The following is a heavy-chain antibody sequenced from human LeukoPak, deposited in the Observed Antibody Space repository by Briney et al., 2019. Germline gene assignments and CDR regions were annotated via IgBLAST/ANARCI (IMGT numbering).Heavy chain of an antibody. CDR3: SRAPGGYGSGSRGAFDI. J-gene: IGHJ3*02. D-gene: IGHD3-10*01. CDR1: GGSISSYY. Sequence: SETLSLTCTASGGSISSYYWSWIRQPAGKGLEWVGRIYNSGSTTYNPSLKSRVTMSVDTSKNQFSLKLSSVTAADTAVYYCSRAPGGYGSGSRGAFDIWGQGAMVTVSS. CDR2: IYNSGST. V-gene: IGHV4-4*07.